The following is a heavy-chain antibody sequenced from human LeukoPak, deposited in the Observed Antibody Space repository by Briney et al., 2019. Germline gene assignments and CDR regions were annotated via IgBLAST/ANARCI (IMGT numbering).Heavy chain of an antibody. V-gene: IGHV1-18*01. Sequence: ASVKVSCKASGYTFTSDGISWVRQAPGQGLEWMGWIRTNDGATNYASKLQGRVTVTTDTSTSTAYMELRSLRSDDTALYYCVRDVQLGNFHYWGQGTVVTVSS. CDR1: GYTFTSDG. J-gene: IGHJ4*02. CDR3: VRDVQLGNFHY. CDR2: IRTNDGAT. D-gene: IGHD6-13*01.